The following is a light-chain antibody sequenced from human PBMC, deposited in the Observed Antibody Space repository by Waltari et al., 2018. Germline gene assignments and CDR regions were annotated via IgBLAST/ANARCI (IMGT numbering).Light chain of an antibody. CDR2: QGT. CDR3: CSYAGTWL. CDR1: NNDVRTYHL. J-gene: IGLJ3*02. V-gene: IGLV2-23*01. Sequence: QSALTQPASMSASPGQSITLSCTATNNDVRTYHLVSWYQPHPGRAPKLLIFQGTKRPSEVSGRFSGSKFADTASLTISGLQPEDEADYYCCSYAGTWLFGGGTKVTVL.